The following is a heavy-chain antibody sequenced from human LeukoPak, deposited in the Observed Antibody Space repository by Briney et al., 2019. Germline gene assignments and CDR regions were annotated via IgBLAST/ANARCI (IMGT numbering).Heavy chain of an antibody. CDR3: AKGKDC. CDR1: GFTFSSYG. Sequence: GGSLRLSCAASGFTFSSYGMHWVRQAPGKGLECVAVIWNDGSNRYYVDSVKGRFTISRDNSKNTLYLQMNSLRADDTAVYYCAKGKDCWGQGTLVTVSS. CDR2: IWNDGSNR. V-gene: IGHV3-33*06. J-gene: IGHJ4*02.